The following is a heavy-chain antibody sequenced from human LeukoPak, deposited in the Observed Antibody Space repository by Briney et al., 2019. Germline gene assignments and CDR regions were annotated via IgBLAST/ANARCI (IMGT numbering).Heavy chain of an antibody. Sequence: SETLSLTCTVSGGSISSSSYYWGWIRQPPGKGLEWIGSIYYSGSTYYNPSLKSRVTISVDTSKNQFSLKLSSVTAADTAVYYCAFVEWELLRGVNNWFDPWGQGTLVTVSS. D-gene: IGHD1-26*01. J-gene: IGHJ5*02. CDR2: IYYSGST. V-gene: IGHV4-39*07. CDR3: AFVEWELLRGVNNWFDP. CDR1: GGSISSSSYY.